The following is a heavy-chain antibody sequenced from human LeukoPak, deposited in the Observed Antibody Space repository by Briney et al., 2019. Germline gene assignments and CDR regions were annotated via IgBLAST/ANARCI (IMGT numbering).Heavy chain of an antibody. CDR3: ATPKPVSGYSYGHIDY. D-gene: IGHD5-18*01. J-gene: IGHJ4*02. CDR2: ISGSGGST. CDR1: GFTFSSYA. Sequence: GGSLRLSCAASGFTFSSYAMSWVRQAPGKGLEWVSAISGSGGSTYYADSVKGRFTISRDNSKNTLYLQMNSLRAEDTAVYYCATPKPVSGYSYGHIDYWGQGTLVTVSS. V-gene: IGHV3-23*01.